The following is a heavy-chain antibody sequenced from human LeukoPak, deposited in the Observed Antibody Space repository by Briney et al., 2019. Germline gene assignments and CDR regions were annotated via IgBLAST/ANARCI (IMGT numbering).Heavy chain of an antibody. CDR2: ISGSGGST. Sequence: GGSLRLSCAASGFTFSSYAMSWVRQAPGKGLEWVSAISGSGGSTYYADSVKGRFTISRDNSKNALYLQMNSLRAEDTAVYYCVRDDDRPDNGLDYWGQGTLVTVSS. D-gene: IGHD3-22*01. CDR1: GFTFSSYA. V-gene: IGHV3-23*01. CDR3: VRDDDRPDNGLDY. J-gene: IGHJ4*02.